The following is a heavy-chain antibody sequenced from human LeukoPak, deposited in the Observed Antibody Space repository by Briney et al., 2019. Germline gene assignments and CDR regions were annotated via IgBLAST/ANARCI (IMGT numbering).Heavy chain of an antibody. J-gene: IGHJ4*02. V-gene: IGHV1-69*06. D-gene: IGHD3-9*01. CDR3: AREVLRYFDWSTPGYFDY. CDR1: GGTFSSYA. CDR2: IIPIFGTA. Sequence: GASVKVSCKASGGTFSSYAISWVRQAPGQGLEWMGGIIPIFGTANYAQKFQGRVTITADKSTSTAYMELSSLRSEDTAVYYCAREVLRYFDWSTPGYFDYWGQGTPVTVSS.